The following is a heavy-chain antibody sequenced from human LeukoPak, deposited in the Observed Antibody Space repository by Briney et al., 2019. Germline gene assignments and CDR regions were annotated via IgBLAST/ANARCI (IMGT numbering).Heavy chain of an antibody. J-gene: IGHJ5*02. CDR1: GYTFTSYG. V-gene: IGHV1-18*01. D-gene: IGHD3-10*01. Sequence: ASVKVACKSSGYTFTSYGIGWVRQAPGQGLEWIGWISAYNGNTKYAQKLQDRVTMTTDTSTSMAYMELRNLRSDDTAVYYCARDVLLWFGESKTPNWFDPWGQGTLVTVSS. CDR3: ARDVLLWFGESKTPNWFDP. CDR2: ISAYNGNT.